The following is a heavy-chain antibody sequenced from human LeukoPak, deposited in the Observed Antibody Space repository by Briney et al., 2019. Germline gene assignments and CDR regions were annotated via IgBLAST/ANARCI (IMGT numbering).Heavy chain of an antibody. J-gene: IGHJ5*02. CDR2: INHSGST. CDR3: ARDKRGDYGFFWFDP. Sequence: SETLSLTCAVYGGSFSGYYWSWIRQPPGKGLEWIGEINHSGSTNYNPSLKSRVTISVDTSKNQFSLKLSSVTAADTAVYYCARDKRGDYGFFWFDPWGQGTLVTVSS. D-gene: IGHD4-17*01. CDR1: GGSFSGYY. V-gene: IGHV4-34*01.